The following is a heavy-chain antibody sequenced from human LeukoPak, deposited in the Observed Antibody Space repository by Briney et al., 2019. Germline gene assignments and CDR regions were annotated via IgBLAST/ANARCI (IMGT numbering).Heavy chain of an antibody. D-gene: IGHD1-26*01. J-gene: IGHJ4*02. CDR2: ISINTNT. CDR3: AIAQTWDGLFES. CDR1: GIAVSGNY. V-gene: IGHV3-53*01. Sequence: GGSLRLSCAASGIAVSGNYMSWVRQTPGKGLEWVSFISINTNTFYADSVRGRFTISRDTSKNTLLLQMNSLRDEDSAIYYCAIAQTWDGLFESWGQGTLVTVSS.